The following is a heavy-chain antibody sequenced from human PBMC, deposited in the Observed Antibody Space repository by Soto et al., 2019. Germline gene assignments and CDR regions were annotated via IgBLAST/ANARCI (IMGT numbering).Heavy chain of an antibody. D-gene: IGHD3-3*01. J-gene: IGHJ6*03. CDR3: AREDPSQLRFLEWLLFPFYYMDV. CDR1: GFTFSDYY. V-gene: IGHV3-11*01. Sequence: GGSLRLSCAASGFTFSDYYMSWIRQAPGKGLEWVSYISSSGSTIYYADSVKGRFTISRDNAKNSLYLQMNSLRAEDTAVYYCAREDPSQLRFLEWLLFPFYYMDVWGKGTTVTVSS. CDR2: ISSSGSTI.